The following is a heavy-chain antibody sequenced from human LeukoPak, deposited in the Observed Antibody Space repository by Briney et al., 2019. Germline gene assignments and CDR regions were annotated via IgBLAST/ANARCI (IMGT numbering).Heavy chain of an antibody. CDR2: IASDGSST. CDR1: GFTFSSYW. Sequence: GGSLRLSCAASGFTFSSYWMNWVRQAPGKGLVWVSRIASDGSSTTYADSVKGRFSISRDNAKNTLYLQMNSLRVEDTAVYYCAKIDSSSWYHFDYWGQGTLVTVSS. CDR3: AKIDSSSWYHFDY. D-gene: IGHD6-13*01. J-gene: IGHJ4*02. V-gene: IGHV3-74*01.